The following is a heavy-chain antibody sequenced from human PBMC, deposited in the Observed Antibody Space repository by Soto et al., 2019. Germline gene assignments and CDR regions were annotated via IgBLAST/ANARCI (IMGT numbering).Heavy chain of an antibody. CDR2: IHSDGSTT. CDR1: GFTFNYYW. V-gene: IGHV3-74*01. J-gene: IGHJ4*02. D-gene: IGHD3-9*01. CDR3: TSGRGYNILTGYYPYFDY. Sequence: GGSLRLSCAASGFTFNYYWMHWVRQAPGQGLVWVSHIHSDGSTTTYADSVKGRFTISRDNAKNTLYLQMNSLKDDDTAVYYCTSGRGYNILTGYYPYFDYWGQGTLVTVSS.